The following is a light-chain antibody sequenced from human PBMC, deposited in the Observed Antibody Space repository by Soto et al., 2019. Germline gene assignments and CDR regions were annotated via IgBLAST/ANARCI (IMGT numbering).Light chain of an antibody. V-gene: IGKV3-20*01. J-gene: IGKJ1*01. Sequence: EIVLTQSPGTLSLSPGERAALSCRASQSVNNDYLAWYHQKPGRAPRLVIYGASQRATGIPDRFSGSGSGTDFTITISRLEPEEFAVYYCQQYGSSPWTFGQGTNVEIK. CDR3: QQYGSSPWT. CDR2: GAS. CDR1: QSVNNDY.